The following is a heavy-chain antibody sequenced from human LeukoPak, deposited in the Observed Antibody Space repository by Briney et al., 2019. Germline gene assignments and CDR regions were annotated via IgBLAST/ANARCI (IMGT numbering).Heavy chain of an antibody. CDR2: ISSSSTI. Sequence: GGSLGLSCAASGFTFSSYSMNWVRQAPAKGLEWVSYISSSSTIYYADSVKGRFTISRDNAKNSLYLQMNSLRAEDTAVYYCAGGPRGYSGYDSVYFDYWGQGTLVTVSS. CDR1: GFTFSSYS. CDR3: AGGPRGYSGYDSVYFDY. J-gene: IGHJ4*02. V-gene: IGHV3-48*01. D-gene: IGHD5-12*01.